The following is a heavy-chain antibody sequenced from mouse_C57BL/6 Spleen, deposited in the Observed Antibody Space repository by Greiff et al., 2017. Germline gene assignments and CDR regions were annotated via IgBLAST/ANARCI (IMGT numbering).Heavy chain of an antibody. CDR3: ARRDGYDAWFAY. Sequence: EVKVVESGGGLVKPGGSLKLSCAASGFTFSDYGMHWVRQAPEKGLEWVAYISSGSSTIYYADTVKGRFTISRDNAKNTLFLQMTSLRSEDTAMYYCARRDGYDAWFAYWGQGTLVTVSA. V-gene: IGHV5-17*01. CDR2: ISSGSSTI. CDR1: GFTFSDYG. J-gene: IGHJ3*01. D-gene: IGHD2-2*01.